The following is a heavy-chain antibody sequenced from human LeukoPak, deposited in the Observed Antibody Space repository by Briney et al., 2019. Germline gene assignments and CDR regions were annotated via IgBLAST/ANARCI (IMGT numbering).Heavy chain of an antibody. J-gene: IGHJ6*04. Sequence: SVKVSWKASGGTFSSYAISWVRQAPGQGLEWMGGIIPIFGTANYAQKFQGRVTITADESTSTAYMELSSLRSEDTAVYYCARTGTGGDYYYGMDVWGKGTTVTVSS. CDR1: GGTFSSYA. V-gene: IGHV1-69*13. D-gene: IGHD3-10*01. CDR2: IIPIFGTA. CDR3: ARTGTGGDYYYGMDV.